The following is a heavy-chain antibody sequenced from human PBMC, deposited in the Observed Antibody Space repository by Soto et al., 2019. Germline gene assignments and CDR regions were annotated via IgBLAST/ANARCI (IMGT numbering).Heavy chain of an antibody. CDR1: GFSLNTNGVG. J-gene: IGHJ5*02. CDR2: IYWDDDK. V-gene: IGHV2-5*02. Sequence: ITLKESGPPLVKPTQTLTLTCTFSGFSLNTNGVGVGWIRQPPGKALEWLALIYWDDDKRYSPSLKSRLTLAEDTSKNQVVLIMTNMDAVDTATYYCPNTQTILRSFENGFDPWGDGNLVTVSS. CDR3: PNTQTILRSFENGFDP. D-gene: IGHD3-9*01.